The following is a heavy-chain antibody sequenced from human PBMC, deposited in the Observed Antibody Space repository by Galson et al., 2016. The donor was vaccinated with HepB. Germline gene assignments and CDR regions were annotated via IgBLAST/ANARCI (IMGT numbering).Heavy chain of an antibody. J-gene: IGHJ4*02. Sequence: SETLSLTCDVSGDSINSSNWWTWVRQPPGKGLEWIGEIHHSGSTNYNPSLKSRVTMSVDMSKNQFSLQLKSVTADDTATYYCARVLGFTMVRGVFDYWGQGTPVTVSS. V-gene: IGHV4-4*02. CDR3: ARVLGFTMVRGVFDY. CDR1: GDSINSSNW. D-gene: IGHD3-10*01. CDR2: IHHSGST.